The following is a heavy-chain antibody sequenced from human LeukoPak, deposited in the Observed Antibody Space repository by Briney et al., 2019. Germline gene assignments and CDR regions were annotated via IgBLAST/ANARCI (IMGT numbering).Heavy chain of an antibody. V-gene: IGHV1-3*03. J-gene: IGHJ3*02. CDR3: TRSQSLTDAFDI. D-gene: IGHD1-14*01. CDR1: GYTFTSYA. CDR2: INAGNGNT. Sequence: ASVTVSCKASGYTFTSYAMHWVRQAPGQRREWMGWINAGNGNTKYSQEFQGRVTITRDTSASTAYMELSSLRSEDMAVYYCTRSQSLTDAFDIWGQGTMVTVSS.